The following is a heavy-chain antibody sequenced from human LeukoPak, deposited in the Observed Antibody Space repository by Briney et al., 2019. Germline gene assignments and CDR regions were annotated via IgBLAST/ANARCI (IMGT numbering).Heavy chain of an antibody. D-gene: IGHD3-10*01. CDR2: ISGSGDIT. J-gene: IGHJ4*02. CDR3: AKRSGTLVRGATFDY. CDR1: GFIFSRYA. V-gene: IGHV3-23*01. Sequence: PGGSLRLSCAASGFIFSRYAMNWVRQAPGKGLEWVSIISGSGDITYYAGSVKGLFTISRDNSKNTLYLQMNSLRAQDTAVYYCAKRSGTLVRGATFDYWGQGTLITVSS.